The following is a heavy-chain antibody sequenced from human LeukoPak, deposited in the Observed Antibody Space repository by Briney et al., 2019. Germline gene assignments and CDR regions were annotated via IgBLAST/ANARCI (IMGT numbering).Heavy chain of an antibody. Sequence: GGSLRLSCAASGFTFSSYEMNWVRQAPGKGLEWASYISSSGSTIYYADSVKGRFTISRDNAKNSLYLQMNSLRAEDTAVYYCARGLAAHSRRNFDYWGQGTLVTVSS. CDR3: ARGLAAHSRRNFDY. D-gene: IGHD2-15*01. CDR2: ISSSGSTI. J-gene: IGHJ4*02. V-gene: IGHV3-48*03. CDR1: GFTFSSYE.